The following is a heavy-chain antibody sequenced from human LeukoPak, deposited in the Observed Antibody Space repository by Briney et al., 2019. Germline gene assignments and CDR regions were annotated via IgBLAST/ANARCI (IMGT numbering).Heavy chain of an antibody. V-gene: IGHV3-20*04. D-gene: IGHD3-22*01. J-gene: IGHJ4*02. CDR3: ARAVRYYYDSSGYQN. Sequence: PSETLSLTCAVYGGSFSGYYWSWVRQAPGKGLEWVSGINWNGGSTGYADSVKGRFTISRDNAKNSLYLQMNSLRAEDTALYYCARAVRYYYDSSGYQNWGQGTLVTVSS. CDR2: INWNGGST. CDR1: GGSFSGYY.